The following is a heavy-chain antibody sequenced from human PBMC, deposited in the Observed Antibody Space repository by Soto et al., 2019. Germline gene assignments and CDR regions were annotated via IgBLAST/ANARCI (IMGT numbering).Heavy chain of an antibody. CDR1: TFSSYW. CDR2: IKQDGSEK. CDR3: ARDQDLWFGELSIPHYYYYMDV. Sequence: TFSSYWMSWVRQAPGKGLEWVANIKQDGSEKYYVDSVKGRFTISRDNAKNSLYLQMNSLRAEDTAVYYCARDQDLWFGELSIPHYYYYMDVWGKGTTVTVSS. D-gene: IGHD3-10*01. J-gene: IGHJ6*03. V-gene: IGHV3-7*01.